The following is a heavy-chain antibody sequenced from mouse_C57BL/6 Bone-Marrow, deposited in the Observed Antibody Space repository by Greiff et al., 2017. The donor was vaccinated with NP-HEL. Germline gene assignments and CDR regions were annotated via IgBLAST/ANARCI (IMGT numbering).Heavy chain of an antibody. CDR3: ARQPHDDDKFAY. CDR1: GFTFSSYG. Sequence: EVKLQESGRDLVKPGGSLKLSCAASGFTFSSYGMSWVRQTPDKRLEWVGIISSGGSYTYYPDSVKGLFTITRNNAKNTLYLQMSSLKSEDTAMYYCARQPHDDDKFAYWGQGTAVTVS. D-gene: IGHD2-4*01. CDR2: ISSGGSYT. V-gene: IGHV5-6*01. J-gene: IGHJ2*01.